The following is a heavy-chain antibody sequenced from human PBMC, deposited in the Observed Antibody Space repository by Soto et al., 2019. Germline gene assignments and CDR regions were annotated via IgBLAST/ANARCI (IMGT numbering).Heavy chain of an antibody. V-gene: IGHV3-23*01. J-gene: IGHJ4*02. Sequence: GSLRLSCAASGFSFSSYAMSWVRQAPGKGLDWVSAISGSGTKTHYADSVKGRFTISRDNSKNTLYLQMNSLRAEDTAVYYCAKDHPVIEVVKVFEYWGRGALVTVSS. CDR2: ISGSGTKT. D-gene: IGHD3-22*01. CDR1: GFSFSSYA. CDR3: AKDHPVIEVVKVFEY.